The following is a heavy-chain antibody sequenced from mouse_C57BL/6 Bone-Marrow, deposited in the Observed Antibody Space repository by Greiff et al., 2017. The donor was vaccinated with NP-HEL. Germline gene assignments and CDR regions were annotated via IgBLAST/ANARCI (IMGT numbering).Heavy chain of an antibody. CDR1: GFTFSDYG. CDR2: ISSGSSTI. J-gene: IGHJ3*01. CDR3: AIDYGAY. D-gene: IGHD2-4*01. V-gene: IGHV5-17*01. Sequence: DVKLVESGGGLVKPGGSLKLSCAASGFTFSDYGMHWVRQAPEKGLEWVAYISSGSSTIYYADTVKGRFTISRDNAKNTLFLQMTSLRSEDTAMYYCAIDYGAYWGQGTLVTVSA.